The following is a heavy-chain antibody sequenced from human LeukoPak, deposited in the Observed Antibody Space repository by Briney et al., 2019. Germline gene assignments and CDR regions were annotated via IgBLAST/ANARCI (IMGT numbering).Heavy chain of an antibody. J-gene: IGHJ4*02. V-gene: IGHV1-18*01. CDR3: ARAVTYSGSCRN. Sequence: ASVKVSCKASGYTFASYGISWVRQAPGQGLERMGWISADSGITNYAQKFQGRVTMTTDTSTSTAYMELGSLTSDDTAVYYCARAVTYSGSCRNWGQGTLVTVSS. D-gene: IGHD6-13*01. CDR1: GYTFASYG. CDR2: ISADSGIT.